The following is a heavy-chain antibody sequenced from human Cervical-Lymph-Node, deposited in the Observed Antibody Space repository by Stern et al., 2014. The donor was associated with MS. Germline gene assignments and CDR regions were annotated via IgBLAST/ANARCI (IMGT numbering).Heavy chain of an antibody. CDR2: IIPILGIA. CDR3: ARDPRYSRYGMDV. D-gene: IGHD6-13*01. V-gene: IGHV1-69*09. J-gene: IGHJ6*02. CDR1: GGTFSSYT. Sequence: AQLVESGAEVKKPRSSVKVSCKASGGTFSSYTISWVRQPPGQGLEWMGRIIPILGIANYAQKFQGRVTITADKSTSTAYMELSSLRSEDTAVYYCARDPRYSRYGMDVWGQGTTVTVSS.